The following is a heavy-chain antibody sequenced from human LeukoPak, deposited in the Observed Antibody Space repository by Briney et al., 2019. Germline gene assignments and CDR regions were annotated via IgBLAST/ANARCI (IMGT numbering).Heavy chain of an antibody. D-gene: IGHD3-3*01. CDR2: IWYDGSKK. V-gene: IGHV3-33*06. CDR3: AKPQPVFWSGYR. Sequence: GRSLRLSCAASGFTFRSYGMHWVRQAPGKGLEWVAVIWYDGSKKYYVDSVKGRFTISRDNSKNTLYLQMNSLRAEDTAVYYCAKPQPVFWSGYRWGKGTLVTVSS. CDR1: GFTFRSYG. J-gene: IGHJ4*02.